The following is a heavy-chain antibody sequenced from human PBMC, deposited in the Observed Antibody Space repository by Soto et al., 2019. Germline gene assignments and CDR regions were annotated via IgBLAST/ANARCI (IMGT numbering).Heavy chain of an antibody. Sequence: EVQLLESGGGLVQPGGSLRLSCAASGFTFSSYAMSWVRQAPGKGLEWVSAISGSGGSTYYADSVKGRFTISRDNSKNTLYLQMTSLRAEDTAVYYCAKLHSSSWLGRRRAYWGKGTLVTVSS. CDR1: GFTFSSYA. CDR2: ISGSGGST. D-gene: IGHD6-13*01. J-gene: IGHJ4*02. V-gene: IGHV3-23*01. CDR3: AKLHSSSWLGRRRAY.